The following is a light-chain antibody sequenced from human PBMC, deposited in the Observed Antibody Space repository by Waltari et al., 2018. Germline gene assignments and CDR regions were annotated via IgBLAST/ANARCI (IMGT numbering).Light chain of an antibody. Sequence: DIQMTPSPSSVSASVGGRVIIPCRASQGIFSWLAWYQQKPGKAPKLLIFAASSLESGVPSRFSGSGSGTDFTLTISSLQPEDFATYYCQQAGSFPHAFGEGTKVEIK. CDR3: QQAGSFPHA. CDR2: AAS. J-gene: IGKJ4*01. V-gene: IGKV1-12*01. CDR1: QGIFSW.